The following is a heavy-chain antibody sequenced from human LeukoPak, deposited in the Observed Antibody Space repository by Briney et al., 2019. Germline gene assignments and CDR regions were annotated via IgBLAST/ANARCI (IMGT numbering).Heavy chain of an antibody. J-gene: IGHJ4*02. CDR2: IKQDGSEK. CDR1: GFTFSSYW. Sequence: GESLRLSCAASGFTFSSYWMAWVRQAPGKGLEWVANIKQDGSEKYYADSVKGRFTISRDNSKNTLHLQMNSLRTEDTALYYCARDNGEGYFGSGSFDYWGQGILVTVSS. CDR3: ARDNGEGYFGSGSFDY. D-gene: IGHD3-10*01. V-gene: IGHV3-7*01.